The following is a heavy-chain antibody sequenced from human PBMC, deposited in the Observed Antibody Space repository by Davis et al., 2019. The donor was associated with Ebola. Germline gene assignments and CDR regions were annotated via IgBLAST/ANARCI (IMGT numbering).Heavy chain of an antibody. Sequence: ASVKVSCKASGYTFTSYDINWVRQATGQGLEWMGWMNPNSGNTGYAQKFQGRVTMTRNTSISTAYMELSSLRSDDTAVYYCAREWERIAVAGTYYGMDVWGQGTTVTVSS. J-gene: IGHJ6*02. D-gene: IGHD6-19*01. V-gene: IGHV1-8*01. CDR1: GYTFTSYD. CDR2: MNPNSGNT. CDR3: AREWERIAVAGTYYGMDV.